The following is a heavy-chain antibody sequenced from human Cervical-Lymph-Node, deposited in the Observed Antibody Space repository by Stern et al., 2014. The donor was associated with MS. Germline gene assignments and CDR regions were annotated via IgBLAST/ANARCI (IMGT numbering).Heavy chain of an antibody. CDR2: ISTYNDNT. V-gene: IGHV1-18*01. D-gene: IGHD7-27*01. Sequence: QVQLVESGAEVKKPGASVKVSCKASGYTFSSYGISWVRQAPGQGLEWMGWISTYNDNTDYAQKFQGRVTMTTDTSTSTAYMELRSLRSEDTAMYYCASGDVAYWGQGTLVTVSS. J-gene: IGHJ4*02. CDR3: ASGDVAY. CDR1: GYTFSSYG.